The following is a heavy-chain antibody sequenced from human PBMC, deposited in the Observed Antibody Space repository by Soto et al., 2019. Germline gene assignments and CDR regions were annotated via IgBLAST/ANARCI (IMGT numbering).Heavy chain of an antibody. D-gene: IGHD5-12*01. CDR1: GFTFSSYG. Sequence: QVQLVESGGGVVQPGRSLRLSCAASGFTFSSYGMHWVRQAPGKGLEWVAVIWSDGSNKYYADSVKGRFTISRDNSKNTLYLQMNSLRAEDTAVYYCARSRGRHIVATTAIDYWGQGTLVTVSS. CDR2: IWSDGSNK. CDR3: ARSRGRHIVATTAIDY. V-gene: IGHV3-33*01. J-gene: IGHJ4*02.